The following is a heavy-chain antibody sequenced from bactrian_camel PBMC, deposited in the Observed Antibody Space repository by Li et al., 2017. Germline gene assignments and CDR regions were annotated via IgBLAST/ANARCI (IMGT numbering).Heavy chain of an antibody. J-gene: IGHJ6*01. V-gene: IGHV3-3*01. CDR1: GNTYGGYC. CDR3: AAVMPYDCYSGSWPRSVPPAGY. Sequence: HVQLVESGGGSVQAGGSLTLSCGPSGNTYGGYCMGWFRQGSDNKDRDWVASIDLDGHPTYSESVKGRFSISKGNAENTVSLQMDSLKPEDSGMYYCAAVMPYDCYSGSWPRSVPPAGYWGQGTQVTV. D-gene: IGHD3*01. CDR2: IDLDGHPT.